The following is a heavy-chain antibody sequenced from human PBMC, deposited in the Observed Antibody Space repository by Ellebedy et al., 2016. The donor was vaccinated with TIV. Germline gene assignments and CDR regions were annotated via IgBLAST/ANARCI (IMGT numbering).Heavy chain of an antibody. V-gene: IGHV3-23*01. CDR3: AKGGPTGTRGVFYN. D-gene: IGHD1/OR15-1a*01. J-gene: IGHJ4*02. Sequence: PGGSLRLSCAASGFTFSSYAMSWVRQAPGKGLQWVSTISDSDVGTYYTDSVTGRFIISRDDSKNTLFLDMNSLRAEDTAVYYCAKGGPTGTRGVFYNWGQGTLVTVSS. CDR1: GFTFSSYA. CDR2: ISDSDVGT.